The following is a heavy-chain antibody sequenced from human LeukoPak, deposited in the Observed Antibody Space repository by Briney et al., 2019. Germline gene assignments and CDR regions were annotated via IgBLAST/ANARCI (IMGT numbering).Heavy chain of an antibody. V-gene: IGHV3-30-3*01. CDR2: ISYDGSNK. CDR1: GFTFSSYA. J-gene: IGHJ4*02. Sequence: PGGSLRLSCTASGFTFSSYAMHWVRQAPGKGLEWVAVISYDGSNKYYADSVKGRFTISRDNSKNTLYLQMNSLRAEDTAVYYCAARSPGIAAAGTDYWGQGTLVTVSS. D-gene: IGHD6-13*01. CDR3: AARSPGIAAAGTDY.